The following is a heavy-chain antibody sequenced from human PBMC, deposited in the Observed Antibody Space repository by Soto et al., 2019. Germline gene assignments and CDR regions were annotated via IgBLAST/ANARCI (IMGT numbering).Heavy chain of an antibody. V-gene: IGHV4-39*07. D-gene: IGHD3-10*01. CDR1: GGSISSSSYY. Sequence: PSETLSLTCTVSGGSISSSSYYWGWIRQPPGKGLEWIGSIYYSGSTNYNPSLKSRVTISVDTSKNQFSLKLSSVTAADTAVYYCSRITSSYGSGSYYREGTIDYWGQGTLVTVSS. CDR2: IYYSGST. CDR3: SRITSSYGSGSYYREGTIDY. J-gene: IGHJ4*02.